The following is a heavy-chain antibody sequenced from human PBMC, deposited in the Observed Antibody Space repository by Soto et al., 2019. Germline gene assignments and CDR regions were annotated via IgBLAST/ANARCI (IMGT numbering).Heavy chain of an antibody. Sequence: PSETLSLTCTVSGGSVDSNRYYWAWIRQPPGKGLEWIGSVHHSVTTYYNPSLKGRVTISMDTSKNQFSLRLTSVTAADTAVYYCARDTSSTSLRAEYFQFWGQGTQVTVSS. CDR1: GGSVDSNRYY. CDR2: VHHSVTT. V-gene: IGHV4-39*02. J-gene: IGHJ1*01. D-gene: IGHD6-13*01. CDR3: ARDTSSTSLRAEYFQF.